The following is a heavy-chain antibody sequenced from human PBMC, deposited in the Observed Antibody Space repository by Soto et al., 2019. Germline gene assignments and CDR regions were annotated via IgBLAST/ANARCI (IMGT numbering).Heavy chain of an antibody. CDR1: GGTFSSYA. CDR2: IIPIFGTA. CDR3: ARSGSSGGDYAV. Sequence: ASVKVSCKASGGTFSSYAISWVRQAPGQGLEWMGGIIPIFGTANYAQKFQGRVTITADESTSTAYMELSSLRSEDTAVYYCARSGSSGGDYAVWGQGTTVTVSS. D-gene: IGHD2-21*02. V-gene: IGHV1-69*13. J-gene: IGHJ6*02.